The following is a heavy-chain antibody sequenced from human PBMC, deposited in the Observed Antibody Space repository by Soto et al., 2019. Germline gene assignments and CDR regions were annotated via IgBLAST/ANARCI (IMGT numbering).Heavy chain of an antibody. Sequence: QVQLVQSGAEVKKPGASVKVSCKVSGYTLNEVAMHWVRQAPGKGLEWLGGFDPDEAETIYAQHFQGRVTMTEDTSTDTVYMELSSLRSEDTALYFCTTYHGDYNCDHWCKGTLVTVSS. V-gene: IGHV1-24*01. CDR1: GYTLNEVA. CDR3: TTYHGDYNCDH. J-gene: IGHJ5*02. D-gene: IGHD4-17*01. CDR2: FDPDEAET.